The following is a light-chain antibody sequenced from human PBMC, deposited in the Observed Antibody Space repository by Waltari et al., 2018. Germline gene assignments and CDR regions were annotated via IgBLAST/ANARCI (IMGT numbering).Light chain of an antibody. Sequence: DIQMTQSPSSLSASVGDRVTITCRASQSISNYLNWYQQKPGEAPKLLIYAAYRLQSGVPSRFSGGGSGTDFTLTINSLQPEDFATYYCQQSYSSLPFTFGPGTKVDLK. V-gene: IGKV1-39*01. CDR3: QQSYSSLPFT. CDR1: QSISNY. CDR2: AAY. J-gene: IGKJ3*01.